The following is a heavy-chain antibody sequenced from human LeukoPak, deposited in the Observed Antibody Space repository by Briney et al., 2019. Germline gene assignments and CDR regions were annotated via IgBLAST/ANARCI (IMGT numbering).Heavy chain of an antibody. Sequence: SGGSLRLSCAASGFTFSSYAMSWVRQAPGKGLEWVSAISGSGGSTYYADSVKGRFTISRDDSKNTLYLQMHSLRAEDTAIYYCAKGYRDDYIAFDMWGQGTVVTVS. CDR2: ISGSGGST. J-gene: IGHJ3*02. V-gene: IGHV3-23*01. CDR3: AKGYRDDYIAFDM. D-gene: IGHD4-11*01. CDR1: GFTFSSYA.